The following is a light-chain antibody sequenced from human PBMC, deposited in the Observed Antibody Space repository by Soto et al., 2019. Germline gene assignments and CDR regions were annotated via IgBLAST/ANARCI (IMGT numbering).Light chain of an antibody. Sequence: QSVLTQPPSVSGAPGQRVTISCTGSSSNIGAGYDVHWYQQLPGTAPKLLIYGNSNRPSGVPDRFSGSKSGTSASLAIIGLQAEDEADYYCQSYDSSLSPVVFGGGTKLTVL. CDR1: SSNIGAGYD. J-gene: IGLJ2*01. V-gene: IGLV1-40*01. CDR2: GNS. CDR3: QSYDSSLSPVV.